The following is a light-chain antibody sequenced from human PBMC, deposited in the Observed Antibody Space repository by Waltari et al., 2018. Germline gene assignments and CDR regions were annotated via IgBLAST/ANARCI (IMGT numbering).Light chain of an antibody. V-gene: IGKV4-1*01. J-gene: IGKJ2*01. Sequence: DIVMTQSPDSLAVSLGERATINCKSSQSVLYSSNNKNYVAWYQQKPGQPPKLLLYWGSTRESGVPDRFSGSGSGTDFTLTISSLQAEDVAVYYCQQCYLTPYTFGQGTNLEIK. CDR2: WGS. CDR3: QQCYLTPYT. CDR1: QSVLYSSNNKNY.